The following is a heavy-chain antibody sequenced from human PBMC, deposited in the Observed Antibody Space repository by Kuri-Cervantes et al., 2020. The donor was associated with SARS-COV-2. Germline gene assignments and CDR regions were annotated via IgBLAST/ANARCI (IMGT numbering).Heavy chain of an antibody. Sequence: GESLKISCAASGFTVSSNYMSWVRQASGKGLEWVSIIYTGGTTHYADSVKGRFIISRDNSKNTLYLQMNSLRAEDTAVYYCAREGSNDHHDYYDYYMDVWGKGTTVTVSS. CDR2: IYTGGTT. D-gene: IGHD1-14*01. CDR1: GFTVSSNY. V-gene: IGHV3-53*01. J-gene: IGHJ6*03. CDR3: AREGSNDHHDYYDYYMDV.